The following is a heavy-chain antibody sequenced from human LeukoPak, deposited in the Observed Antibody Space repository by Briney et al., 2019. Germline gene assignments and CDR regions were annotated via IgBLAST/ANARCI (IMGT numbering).Heavy chain of an antibody. J-gene: IGHJ4*02. D-gene: IGHD3-9*01. CDR2: INPNSGGT. CDR1: GYTFTGYY. Sequence: ASVKVSCKASGYTFTGYYMHWVRQAPGQGLEWMGWINPNSGGTNYAQKFQGRVTMTRDTSISTAYMELSRLRSDDTAVYYCARDPHVLRYFDWLSHGYFDYWGQGTLVTVSS. CDR3: ARDPHVLRYFDWLSHGYFDY. V-gene: IGHV1-2*02.